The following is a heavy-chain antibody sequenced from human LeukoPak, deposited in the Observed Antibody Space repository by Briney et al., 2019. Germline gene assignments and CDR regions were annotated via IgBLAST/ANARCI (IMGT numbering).Heavy chain of an antibody. CDR1: EDSDHTMNHT. V-gene: IGHV6-1*01. CDR3: AAGFHCGRLPKFDY. J-gene: IGHJ4*02. CDR2: TYYRSKWYY. Sequence: SQTLSLTCAISEDSDHTMNHTGNSIRQSPSRGLEWLGRTYYRSKWYYDYAVSVNSRIIINPDTSKNQFSLQLNSVTPEDTAVYCCAAGFHCGRLPKFDYWGQGTLVTVSS. D-gene: IGHD2-21*01.